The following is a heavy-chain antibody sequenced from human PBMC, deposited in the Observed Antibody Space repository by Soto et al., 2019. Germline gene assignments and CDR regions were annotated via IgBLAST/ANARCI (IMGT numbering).Heavy chain of an antibody. D-gene: IGHD1-26*01. CDR3: ARTRSAWSDFHYYSLDV. Sequence: LXLSCAASGFTFNSYVMHWVRQGPGNGLEWLAFISYDSTKTYYADSVKGRFTISRDNSNSSLYVQMNSLTGEDTAVYYCARTRSAWSDFHYYSLDVWGQGTTVTVSS. V-gene: IGHV3-30*03. CDR1: GFTFNSYV. J-gene: IGHJ6*02. CDR2: ISYDSTKT.